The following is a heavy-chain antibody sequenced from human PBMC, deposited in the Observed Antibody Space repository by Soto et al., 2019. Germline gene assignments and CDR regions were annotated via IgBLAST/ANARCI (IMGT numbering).Heavy chain of an antibody. CDR1: GGSFSGYY. CDR3: ARGRTVTTLHYFDY. V-gene: IGHV4-34*01. CDR2: INHSGST. J-gene: IGHJ4*02. D-gene: IGHD4-17*01. Sequence: SETLSLTCAVYGGSFSGYYWSWIRQPPGKGLEWIGEINHSGSTNYNPSLKSRVTISVDTSKNQFSLKLSSVTAADTAVYYCARGRTVTTLHYFDYWGQGTLVTVSS.